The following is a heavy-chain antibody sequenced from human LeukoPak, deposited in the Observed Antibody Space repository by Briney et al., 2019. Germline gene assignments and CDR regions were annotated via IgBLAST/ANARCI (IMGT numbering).Heavy chain of an antibody. Sequence: ASVKVSCKASGYTFTSYGISWVRQAPGQGLEWMGWISAYNGNTNYAQKLQGRATMTTDTSTSTAYMELRSLRSDDTAVYYCARRIQPKNWFDPWGQGTLVTVSS. V-gene: IGHV1-18*01. CDR1: GYTFTSYG. J-gene: IGHJ5*02. CDR3: ARRIQPKNWFDP. CDR2: ISAYNGNT. D-gene: IGHD5-18*01.